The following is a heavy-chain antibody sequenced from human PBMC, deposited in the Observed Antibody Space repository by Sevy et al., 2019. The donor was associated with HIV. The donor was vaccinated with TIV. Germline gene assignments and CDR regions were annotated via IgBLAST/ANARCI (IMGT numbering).Heavy chain of an antibody. V-gene: IGHV4-34*01. J-gene: IGHJ5*02. Sequence: GSLRLSCAVYGGSFSGYYWNWIRQSPGKGLEWIGEINHSGSTHYNPSVKSRVTISVDTSKNQFSLGLNSVTAADTAVYYCARAPPVVVVPGAPSWFDPWGQGTLVTVSS. D-gene: IGHD2-2*01. CDR2: INHSGST. CDR3: ARAPPVVVVPGAPSWFDP. CDR1: GGSFSGYY.